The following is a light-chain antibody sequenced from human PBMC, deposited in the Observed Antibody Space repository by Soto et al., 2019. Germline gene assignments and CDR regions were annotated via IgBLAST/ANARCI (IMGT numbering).Light chain of an antibody. V-gene: IGKV3-20*01. J-gene: IGKJ1*01. CDR2: GVS. Sequence: ETVLTQSPGTLSLSPGERATLSCRASQSISSIYLAWYQQKPAQAPRLLIYGVSNRATGIPDRFSGSGSGTDFTLTISRVEPEDFAVYYCQQYGSSPWTFGQGTKLEIK. CDR1: QSISSIY. CDR3: QQYGSSPWT.